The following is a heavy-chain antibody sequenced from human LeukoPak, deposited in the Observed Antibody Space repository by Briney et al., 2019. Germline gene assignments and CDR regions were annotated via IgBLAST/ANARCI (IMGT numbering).Heavy chain of an antibody. CDR3: AREGSDFWSGYSKGYFDY. CDR1: GFTFSSYR. D-gene: IGHD3-3*01. J-gene: IGHJ4*02. CDR2: IGSSVSTR. V-gene: IGHV3-48*01. Sequence: GGSLRLSCAVSGFTFSSYRVNWVRRAPGKGLEWVSYIGSSVSTRYYADSVKGRFTISRDNGKHSLYLQMNSLRAEDTAVYYCAREGSDFWSGYSKGYFDYWGQGTLVTVSS.